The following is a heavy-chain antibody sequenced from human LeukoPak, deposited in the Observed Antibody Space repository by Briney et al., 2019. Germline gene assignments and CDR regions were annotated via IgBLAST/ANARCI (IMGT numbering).Heavy chain of an antibody. J-gene: IGHJ6*02. V-gene: IGHV3-21*01. CDR3: ARDRIAAAGHYGMDV. Sequence: PGGSLRLSCAASGFTFSSYSMNWVRQAPGKGLEWVTSISSSSSYIYYADSVKGRFTISRDNAKNSLYLQMNSLRAEDTAVYYCARDRIAAAGHYGMDVWGQGTTVTVSS. CDR1: GFTFSSYS. D-gene: IGHD6-13*01. CDR2: ISSSSSYI.